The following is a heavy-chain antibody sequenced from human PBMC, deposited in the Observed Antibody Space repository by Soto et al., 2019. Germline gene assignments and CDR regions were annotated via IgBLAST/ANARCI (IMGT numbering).Heavy chain of an antibody. V-gene: IGHV4-39*01. Sequence: PSETLSLTYSVSGGSISSRSYSWGWIRQPPGKGLEWIGTIYYSENTYYNPSLKSRVTISVDTSKNQFSLKLSSVTAADTAVYYCAKLAGYCIGNSCRGDYAMDVWGQGTTVTVSS. CDR1: GGSISSRSYS. D-gene: IGHD2-2*01. J-gene: IGHJ6*02. CDR2: IYYSENT. CDR3: AKLAGYCIGNSCRGDYAMDV.